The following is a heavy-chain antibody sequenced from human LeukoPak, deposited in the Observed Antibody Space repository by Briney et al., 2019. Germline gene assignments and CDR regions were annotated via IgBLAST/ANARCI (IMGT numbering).Heavy chain of an antibody. D-gene: IGHD3-22*01. CDR1: GGSISSSSDY. V-gene: IGHV4-39*07. J-gene: IGHJ6*03. CDR3: ARGAVKMITYYMDV. Sequence: ASETLSLTCTVSGGSISSSSDYWGWIRQPPGKGLEWIGSIYYSGSTNYNPSLKSRVTISVDTSKNQFSLKLSSVTAADTAVYYCARGAVKMITYYMDVWGKGTTVTVSS. CDR2: IYYSGST.